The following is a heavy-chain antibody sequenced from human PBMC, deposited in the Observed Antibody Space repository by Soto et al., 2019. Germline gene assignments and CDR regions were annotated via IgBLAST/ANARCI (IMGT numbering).Heavy chain of an antibody. CDR1: VYSISSGYY. J-gene: IGHJ4*02. D-gene: IGHD3-10*01. CDR3: ARDYEWFGVTRGWIYYFDY. Sequence: AETLYLTCAVSVYSISSGYYWGWIRQPPGKGLEWIGSIYHSGSTYYNPSLKSRVTISVDTSKNQFSLKLSSVTAADTAVYYCARDYEWFGVTRGWIYYFDYWGQGTLVTVSS. CDR2: IYHSGST. V-gene: IGHV4-38-2*02.